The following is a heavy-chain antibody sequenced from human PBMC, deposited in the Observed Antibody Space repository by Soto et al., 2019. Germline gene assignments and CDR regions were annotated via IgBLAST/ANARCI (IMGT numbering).Heavy chain of an antibody. D-gene: IGHD2-15*01. CDR1: GGSISSSSYY. CDR3: ARGRIVATYLGWFDP. J-gene: IGHJ5*02. Sequence: SETLSLTCTVSGGSISSSSYYWGWIRQPPGKGLEWIGSIYYSGSTYYNPSLKSRVTISVDTSKNQFSLKLSSVTAADTAVYYCARGRIVATYLGWFDPWGQGTLVTVSS. CDR2: IYYSGST. V-gene: IGHV4-39*01.